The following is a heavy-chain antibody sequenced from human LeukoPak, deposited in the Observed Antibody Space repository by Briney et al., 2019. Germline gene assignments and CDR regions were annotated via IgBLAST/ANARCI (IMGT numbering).Heavy chain of an antibody. CDR2: TSGSGDIT. J-gene: IGHJ1*01. V-gene: IGHV3-23*01. Sequence: VGTLRLSCAASGFTPWNYAMACGRHAPGKGLEWGSRTSGSGDITLYEASVKGRFTISRTNSENRLYLQMNSLRADDAGVYYCANYRSGGGGYYSGLEHWGQGTLVAVSS. D-gene: IGHD2-15*01. CDR3: ANYRSGGGGYYSGLEH. CDR1: GFTPWNYA.